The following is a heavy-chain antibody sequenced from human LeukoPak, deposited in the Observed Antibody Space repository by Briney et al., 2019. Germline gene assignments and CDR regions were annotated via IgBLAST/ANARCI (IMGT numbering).Heavy chain of an antibody. CDR3: TTDSSGY. D-gene: IGHD2-15*01. J-gene: IGHJ4*02. V-gene: IGHV3-73*01. Sequence: GGSLRLSCAASGFTFSGSGMHWVRQASGKGLEWVGRIRSKANSYATAYAASVKGRFTIPRDDSKNTVYLQMNSLKTEDTAVYYCTTDSSGYWGQGILVTVSS. CDR1: GFTFSGSG. CDR2: IRSKANSYAT.